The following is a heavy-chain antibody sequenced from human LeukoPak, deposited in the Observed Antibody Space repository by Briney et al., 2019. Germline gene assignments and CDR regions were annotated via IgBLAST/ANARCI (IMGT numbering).Heavy chain of an antibody. V-gene: IGHV1-2*06. CDR1: GYTLTELS. CDR3: ARLYGDYRDAFDI. Sequence: ASVKVSCKVSGYTLTELSMHWVRQAPGQGLEWLGRINPNSGGTNYAQKFQGRVTMTRDTSISTAYMELSRLRSDDTAVYYCARLYGDYRDAFDIWGQGTMVTVSS. D-gene: IGHD4-17*01. J-gene: IGHJ3*02. CDR2: INPNSGGT.